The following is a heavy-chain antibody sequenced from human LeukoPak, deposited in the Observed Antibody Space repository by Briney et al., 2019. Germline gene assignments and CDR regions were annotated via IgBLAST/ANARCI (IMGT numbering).Heavy chain of an antibody. Sequence: ASVKVSCKASGGTFSSYAISWVRPAPGQGLEWMGRIIPILGIANYAQKFQGRVTITADKSTSTAYMELSSLRSEDTAVYYCARDVEYSRSHWFDPWGQGTLVTVSS. CDR1: GGTFSSYA. V-gene: IGHV1-69*04. D-gene: IGHD6-6*01. J-gene: IGHJ5*02. CDR3: ARDVEYSRSHWFDP. CDR2: IIPILGIA.